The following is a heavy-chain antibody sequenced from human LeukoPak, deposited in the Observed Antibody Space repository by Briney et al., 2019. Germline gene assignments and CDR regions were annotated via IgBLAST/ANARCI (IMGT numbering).Heavy chain of an antibody. D-gene: IGHD3-9*01. J-gene: IGHJ6*02. CDR1: GGTFSSYA. CDR3: ARDRMTYYDILTGYRSMQYYYYGMDV. Sequence: SVTVSCTASGGTFSSYAISWVRQAPGQGLEWMGGIIPIFGTANYARKFQGRVTITADESTSTAYMELSSLRSEDTAVYYCARDRMTYYDILTGYRSMQYYYYGMDVWGQGTTVTVSS. CDR2: IIPIFGTA. V-gene: IGHV1-69*13.